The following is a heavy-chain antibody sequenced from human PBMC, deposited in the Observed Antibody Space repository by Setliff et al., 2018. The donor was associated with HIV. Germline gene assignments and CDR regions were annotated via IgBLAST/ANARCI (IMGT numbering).Heavy chain of an antibody. Sequence: GGSLRLSCAASGFTFSRYAMTWVRQAPGKGLEWLSVISGSSESTHYADSVKGRFTIPRDNSKNTLYLQINSLRADDTAVYYCANRLNYIVATDYWGQGTLVTVSS. V-gene: IGHV3-23*01. CDR1: GFTFSRYA. J-gene: IGHJ4*02. CDR3: ANRLNYIVATDY. CDR2: ISGSSEST. D-gene: IGHD5-12*01.